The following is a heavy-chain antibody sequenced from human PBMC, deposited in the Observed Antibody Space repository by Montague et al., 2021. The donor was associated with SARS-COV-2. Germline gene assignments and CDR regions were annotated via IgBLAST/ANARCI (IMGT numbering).Heavy chain of an antibody. D-gene: IGHD1-26*01. CDR3: ARHANRGSLDTPSGWFDA. V-gene: IGHV4-39*01. J-gene: IGHJ5*02. CDR1: GGSISSSSYY. CDR2: IYYSGST. Sequence: SETLSLTCTVSGGSISSSSYYWGWIRQPPGKGLEWIGNIYYSGSTCYNPSLKSRVTISVDTSKNQFSLKLSSVTAADTAVYYCARHANRGSLDTPSGWFDAWGQGTPVTVSS.